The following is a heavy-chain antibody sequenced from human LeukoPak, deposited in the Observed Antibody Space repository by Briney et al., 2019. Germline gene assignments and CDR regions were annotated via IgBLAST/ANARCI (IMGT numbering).Heavy chain of an antibody. D-gene: IGHD3-10*01. CDR1: GGSISSYY. CDR3: ARRPNLTYSYGSGSYTAYAFDI. Sequence: SETLSLTSTVSGGSISSYYWSWIRQPPGKGLEWIGYIYYSGSTNYNPSLKSRITISVDTSKNQFSLKLSSVTAADTAVYYCARRPNLTYSYGSGSYTAYAFDIWGQGTMVTVSS. CDR2: IYYSGST. J-gene: IGHJ3*02. V-gene: IGHV4-59*08.